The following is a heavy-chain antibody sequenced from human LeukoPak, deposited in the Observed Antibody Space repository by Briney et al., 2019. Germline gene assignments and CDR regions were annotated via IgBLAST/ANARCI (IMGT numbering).Heavy chain of an antibody. CDR3: ARGYTAYGSGTRGAFDI. V-gene: IGHV4-39*07. Sequence: SETLSLTCTVSGGSISSSSYYWGWIRQPPGKGLEWIGSIYYSGSTYYNPSLKSRVTISVDTSKNQFSLKLSSVTAADTAVYYCARGYTAYGSGTRGAFDIWGQGTMVTVSS. CDR2: IYYSGST. D-gene: IGHD3-10*01. J-gene: IGHJ3*02. CDR1: GGSISSSSYY.